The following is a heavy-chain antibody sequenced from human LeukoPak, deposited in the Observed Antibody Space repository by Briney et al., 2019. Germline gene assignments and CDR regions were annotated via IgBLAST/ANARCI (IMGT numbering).Heavy chain of an antibody. J-gene: IGHJ4*02. CDR2: ISGSGGST. Sequence: PGGSLRLSCAASGFTFSSYAMSWVRQAPGKGLEWVSAISGSGGSTYYADSVKGRFTISRDKSKNTLYLQMNSLRAEDTAVYYCAKDMEQQLVLYYFDYWGQGTLVTVSS. D-gene: IGHD6-13*01. CDR3: AKDMEQQLVLYYFDY. CDR1: GFTFSSYA. V-gene: IGHV3-23*01.